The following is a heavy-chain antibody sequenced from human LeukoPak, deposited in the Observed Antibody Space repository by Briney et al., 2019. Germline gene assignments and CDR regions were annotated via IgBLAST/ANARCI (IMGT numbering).Heavy chain of an antibody. J-gene: IGHJ4*02. V-gene: IGHV4-59*01. Sequence: SETLSLTCTVSGDSIGSFYWSWIRQPPGKGLEWIGWIYYSGSTSYNPSLKSRVTMSVDTSKNQSSLKLSSVTAADTAVYYCARSGGLPDYWGQGTLVTVSS. CDR2: IYYSGST. D-gene: IGHD3-10*01. CDR3: ARSGGLPDY. CDR1: GDSIGSFY.